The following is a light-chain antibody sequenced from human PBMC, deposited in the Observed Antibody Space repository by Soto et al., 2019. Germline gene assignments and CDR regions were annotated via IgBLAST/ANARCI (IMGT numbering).Light chain of an antibody. CDR1: QSVSSN. CDR3: QQYNKWLLWT. CDR2: GAS. V-gene: IGKV3-15*01. Sequence: EIVMTQPPATLSVSPGERATLSCRASQSVSSNLAWYQQKPGQAPRLLIYGASTRATGIPARFSGSGSGTEFTLTISSLQSEDFAVYYCQQYNKWLLWTFGQGTKVDIK. J-gene: IGKJ1*01.